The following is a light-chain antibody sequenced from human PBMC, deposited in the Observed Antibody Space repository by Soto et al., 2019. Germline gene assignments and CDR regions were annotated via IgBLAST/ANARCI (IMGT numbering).Light chain of an antibody. J-gene: IGKJ5*01. Sequence: EIVMTQSPATLSVSPGERATLSCRVSQSVSNNLVWYQQKPGQAPRLLMYGSSIRATGIPARFSGSGSGTELTLTISSLQSEDFAVYYCQQHNNWPPITFGQGTRLEIK. CDR3: QQHNNWPPIT. CDR1: QSVSNN. CDR2: GSS. V-gene: IGKV3-15*01.